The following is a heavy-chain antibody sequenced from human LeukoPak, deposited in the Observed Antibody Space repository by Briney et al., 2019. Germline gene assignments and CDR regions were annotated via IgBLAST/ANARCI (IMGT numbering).Heavy chain of an antibody. V-gene: IGHV3-30*18. Sequence: PGGSLRLSCEASGFTFSSYGMHWVRQAPGKGLEWVAVISYDGSNKYYADSVKGRFTISRDNSKNTLYLQMNSLRAEDTAVYYCAKPLTGIAPAGGYWGQGTLVTVSS. CDR1: GFTFSSYG. D-gene: IGHD7-27*01. CDR3: AKPLTGIAPAGGY. CDR2: ISYDGSNK. J-gene: IGHJ4*02.